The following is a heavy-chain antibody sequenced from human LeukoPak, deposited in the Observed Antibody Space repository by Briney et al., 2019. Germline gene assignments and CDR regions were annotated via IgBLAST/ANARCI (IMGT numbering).Heavy chain of an antibody. CDR1: GFTFSSYW. J-gene: IGHJ5*02. Sequence: GGSLRLSCAASGFTFSSYWMSWVRQAPGKGLEWVANIKQDGSEKHYVDSVKGRFTISRDNAKNSVSLQMNSLRAEDTAVYYCAAGYSYGTNLDHWGQGTLVTVSS. D-gene: IGHD5-18*01. CDR2: IKQDGSEK. V-gene: IGHV3-7*01. CDR3: AAGYSYGTNLDH.